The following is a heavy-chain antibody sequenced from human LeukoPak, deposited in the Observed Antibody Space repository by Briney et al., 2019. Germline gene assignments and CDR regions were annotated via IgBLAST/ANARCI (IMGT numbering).Heavy chain of an antibody. CDR3: ARGRRWSIAAAGMDY. V-gene: IGHV1-18*01. CDR1: GYTFTSYG. D-gene: IGHD6-13*01. Sequence: GASVKVSCKASGYTFTSYGISWVRQAPGQGLEWMGWIGAYNGNTNYAQKLQGRVTMTTDTSTSTAYMELRSLRSDDTAVYYCARGRRWSIAAAGMDYWGQGTLVTVSS. J-gene: IGHJ4*02. CDR2: IGAYNGNT.